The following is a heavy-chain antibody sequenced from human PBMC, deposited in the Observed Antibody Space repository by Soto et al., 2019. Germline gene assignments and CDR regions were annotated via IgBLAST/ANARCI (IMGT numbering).Heavy chain of an antibody. CDR3: AKDRSGDTGGRVRFDP. CDR1: GLTFSSYA. V-gene: IGHV3-23*04. CDR2: ISGSGSST. J-gene: IGHJ5*02. Sequence: VQLVESGGGVVQPGRSLRLSCAASGLTFSSYAMSWVRQAPGKGLEWVSAISGSGSSTYYADSVKGRFTISRDNSKNTLYLQMNSLRAEDTAVYFCAKDRSGDTGGRVRFDPWGQGTLVTVSS. D-gene: IGHD2-21*02.